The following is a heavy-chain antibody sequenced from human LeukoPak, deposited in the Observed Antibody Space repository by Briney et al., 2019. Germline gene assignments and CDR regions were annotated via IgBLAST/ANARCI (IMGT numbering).Heavy chain of an antibody. CDR2: IYYSGST. D-gene: IGHD3-9*01. J-gene: IGHJ6*03. Sequence: SETLSLTCTVSGGSISSSSHYWGWIRQPPGKGLEWIGSIYYSGSTYCNPSLKSRVTISVDTSKNQFSLKLSSVTAADTAVYYCARQGLSDILTGYYPRYYYYYMDVWGKGTTVTVSS. V-gene: IGHV4-39*01. CDR1: GGSISSSSHY. CDR3: ARQGLSDILTGYYPRYYYYYMDV.